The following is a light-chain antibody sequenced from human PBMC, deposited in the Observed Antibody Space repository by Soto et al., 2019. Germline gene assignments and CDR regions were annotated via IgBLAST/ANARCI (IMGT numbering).Light chain of an antibody. V-gene: IGLV2-14*01. J-gene: IGLJ2*01. CDR2: DVS. CDR3: RSYTSSRTLVL. Sequence: QSALTQPASVSGSPGQSITISCTGTSSDVGGYNYVSWYQQHPGKAPKLMIYDVSNRPSGVSNRFSGSKSGNTASLTISGLQAEDEADYYCRSYTSSRTLVLFGGGTKLTVL. CDR1: SSDVGGYNY.